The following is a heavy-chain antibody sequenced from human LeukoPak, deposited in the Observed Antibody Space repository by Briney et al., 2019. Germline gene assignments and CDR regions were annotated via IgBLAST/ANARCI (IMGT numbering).Heavy chain of an antibody. CDR1: GFTFSSYG. CDR2: ISYDGSNK. D-gene: IGHD5-12*01. V-gene: IGHV3-30*18. CDR3: AKDDSGYASTLDY. Sequence: GRSLRLSCAASGFTFSSYGMHWVRQAPGKGLEWVAVISYDGSNKYYADSVKGRFTISRDNSKNTLYLQMNSLRAEDTAVYYCAKDDSGYASTLDYWGQGTLVTVSS. J-gene: IGHJ4*02.